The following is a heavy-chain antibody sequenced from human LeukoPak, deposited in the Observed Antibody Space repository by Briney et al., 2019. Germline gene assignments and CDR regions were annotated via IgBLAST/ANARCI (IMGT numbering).Heavy chain of an antibody. Sequence: PSETLSLTCAVYGGSFSGYYWSWIRQPPGKGLEWIGEINHSGSTNYNPSLKSRVTISVDTSKNQFSLKLSSVTAADTAVYYCARRAPNGSRMMHQSYYYMDVWGKGTTVTISS. CDR2: INHSGST. V-gene: IGHV4-34*01. CDR3: ARRAPNGSRMMHQSYYYMDV. D-gene: IGHD3-16*01. CDR1: GGSFSGYY. J-gene: IGHJ6*03.